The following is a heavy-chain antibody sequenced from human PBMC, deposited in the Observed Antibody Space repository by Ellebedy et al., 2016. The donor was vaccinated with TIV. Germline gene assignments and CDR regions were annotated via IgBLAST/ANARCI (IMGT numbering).Heavy chain of an antibody. Sequence: GESLKISXKTSGYTFTSFWIGWVRQMPGKGLEWMGIIYPGDSDTRYCPSFQGQVTISVDKSINTAYLQWSSLKASDTAMYYCARVQSGSVGPFDYWGQGTLVTVSS. V-gene: IGHV5-51*01. CDR1: GYTFTSFW. D-gene: IGHD5-12*01. J-gene: IGHJ4*02. CDR2: IYPGDSDT. CDR3: ARVQSGSVGPFDY.